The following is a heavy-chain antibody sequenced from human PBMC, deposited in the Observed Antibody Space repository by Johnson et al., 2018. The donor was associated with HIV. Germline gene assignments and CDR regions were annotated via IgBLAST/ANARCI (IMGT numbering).Heavy chain of an antibody. CDR2: IKQDGSEK. D-gene: IGHD1-26*01. J-gene: IGHJ1*01. CDR1: GFTFSSYW. Sequence: VQLVESGGGLVQPGGSLRLSCAASGFTFSSYWMSWVRQAPGKGLEWVANIKQDGSEKYYVDSVKGRFTISRDNAKNSLYLQMNSLRAEDTAVYYCARALSGVVEWWELPGLRWAMWG. V-gene: IGHV3-7*05. CDR3: ARALSGVVEWWELPGLRWAM.